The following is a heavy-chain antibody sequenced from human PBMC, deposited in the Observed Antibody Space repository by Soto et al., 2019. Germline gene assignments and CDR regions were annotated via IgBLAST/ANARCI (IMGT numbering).Heavy chain of an antibody. Sequence: VKXSCKGSGYTFTSYGITWVRQAPGQGLXWMGWISAHNGNTDYAQRLQGRVTVTRDTSTSTAYIELRSLRSDDTAVYYCARGRYGDYWGQGALVTVSS. D-gene: IGHD1-1*01. CDR2: ISAHNGNT. CDR1: GYTFTSYG. V-gene: IGHV1-18*01. CDR3: ARGRYGDY. J-gene: IGHJ4*02.